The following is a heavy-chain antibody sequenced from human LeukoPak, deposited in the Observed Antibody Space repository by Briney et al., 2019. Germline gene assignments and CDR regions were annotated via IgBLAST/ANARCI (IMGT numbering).Heavy chain of an antibody. D-gene: IGHD5-24*01. V-gene: IGHV3-53*01. J-gene: IGHJ4*02. CDR1: GFTVSSNY. Sequence: PGGSLRLSCAASGFTVSSNYMSWVRQAPGKGLEWVSVIHTGGSTYYADSVKGRFTIFRDTSNNTLYLQMNSLRAEDTAVYYCAGEGKWLQLRYFDYWGQGTLVTVSS. CDR3: AGEGKWLQLRYFDY. CDR2: IHTGGST.